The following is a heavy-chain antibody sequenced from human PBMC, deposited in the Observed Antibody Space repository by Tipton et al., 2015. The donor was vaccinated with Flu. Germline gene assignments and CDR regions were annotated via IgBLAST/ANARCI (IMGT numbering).Heavy chain of an antibody. Sequence: QLVQSGGGLVQPGGSLRLSCAASAFSRYWMSWLRQAPGKGLEWVANINQDGSEKSYVDSVKGRFTVSRDIAKNSVYLEMNSLRAEDTAVYYCARVSKNWFDPWGQGTLVTVSS. V-gene: IGHV3-7*01. CDR1: AFSRYW. CDR3: ARVSKNWFDP. J-gene: IGHJ5*02. CDR2: INQDGSEK.